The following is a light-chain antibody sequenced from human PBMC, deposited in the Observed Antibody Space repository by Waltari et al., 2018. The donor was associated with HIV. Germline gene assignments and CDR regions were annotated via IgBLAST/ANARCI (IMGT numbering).Light chain of an antibody. Sequence: QSVLTQPPSASGAPGQRVTISCSGSSSNIGSNFVYWYQQLPGTTPKLLIYRNNQRPSGVPDRFSGSKSGTSASLAIRGLRSEDEADYYCAAWTDSRYVVFGGGTKLTVL. CDR1: SSNIGSNF. J-gene: IGLJ2*01. CDR2: RNN. V-gene: IGLV1-47*01. CDR3: AAWTDSRYVV.